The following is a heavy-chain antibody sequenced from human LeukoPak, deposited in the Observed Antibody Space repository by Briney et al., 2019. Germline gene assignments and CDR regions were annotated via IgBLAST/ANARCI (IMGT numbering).Heavy chain of an antibody. Sequence: GESLRLSCAASTFTFSSYGMHWVRQAPGKGLEWVAFIRSDGTIKYYADSVKGRFTISRDNAKNSLYLQMNSLRAEDTAVYYCARDGFPYYDILTGYYRGTTIDYWGQGTLVTVSS. V-gene: IGHV3-30*02. J-gene: IGHJ4*02. CDR2: IRSDGTIK. CDR3: ARDGFPYYDILTGYYRGTTIDY. D-gene: IGHD3-9*01. CDR1: TFTFSSYG.